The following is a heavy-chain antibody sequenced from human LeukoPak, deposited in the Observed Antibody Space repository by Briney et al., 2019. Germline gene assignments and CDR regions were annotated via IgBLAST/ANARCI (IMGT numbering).Heavy chain of an antibody. CDR1: GDSISSGAYS. J-gene: IGHJ5*02. CDR2: IFHSGST. CDR3: ARELWFANAPGSWLDP. Sequence: PSETLSLTCVVSGDSISSGAYSWSWIRQPPGKGLEWIGYIFHSGSTFYNPSLKSRVTISVDNSQNQFSLRLSSVTAADTAVYFCARELWFANAPGSWLDPWGQGTLVIVSS. V-gene: IGHV4-30-2*01. D-gene: IGHD3-10*01.